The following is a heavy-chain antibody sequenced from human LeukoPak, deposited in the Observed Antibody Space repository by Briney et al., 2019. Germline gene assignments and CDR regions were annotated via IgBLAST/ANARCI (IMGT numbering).Heavy chain of an antibody. Sequence: PGGSLRLSCAASGFTFSSYWMHWVRPAPGKGLVWVSHINTDGSTTTYADSVKGRFTVSRDYAKNALYQQMNSLRAEDTAMYYCARDLTSCSGSSCDPTWFGPWGQGTLVTVSS. D-gene: IGHD2-15*01. V-gene: IGHV3-74*01. CDR3: ARDLTSCSGSSCDPTWFGP. CDR1: GFTFSSYW. J-gene: IGHJ5*02. CDR2: INTDGSTT.